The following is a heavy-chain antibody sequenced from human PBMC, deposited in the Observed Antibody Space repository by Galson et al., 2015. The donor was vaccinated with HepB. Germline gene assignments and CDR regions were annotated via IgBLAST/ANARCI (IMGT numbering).Heavy chain of an antibody. CDR1: GFTFSSYA. CDR3: ARGYGSGSYAFDY. D-gene: IGHD3-10*01. V-gene: IGHV3-30*04. J-gene: IGHJ4*02. Sequence: SLRLSCAASGFTFSSYAMHWVRQAPGKGLEWVAVISYDGSNKYYADSVKGRFTISRDNSKNTLYLQMNSLRAEDTAVYYCARGYGSGSYAFDYWGQGTLVTVSS. CDR2: ISYDGSNK.